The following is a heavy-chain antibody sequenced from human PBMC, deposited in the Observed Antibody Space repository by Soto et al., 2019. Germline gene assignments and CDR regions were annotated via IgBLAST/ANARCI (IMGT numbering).Heavy chain of an antibody. J-gene: IGHJ6*02. CDR3: ARVGGGDYYYGMDV. CDR2: IYHSGST. V-gene: IGHV4-30-2*01. D-gene: IGHD3-16*01. CDR1: GGSFSSGGYS. Sequence: QLQLQESGSGLVKPSQTLSLTCAVSGGSFSSGGYSWSWIRQPPGKGLEWIGYIYHSGSTYYNPSLTRRVTISVDRSKNQFSLKLSSVSAADTAVYYCARVGGGDYYYGMDVWGQGTTVTVSS.